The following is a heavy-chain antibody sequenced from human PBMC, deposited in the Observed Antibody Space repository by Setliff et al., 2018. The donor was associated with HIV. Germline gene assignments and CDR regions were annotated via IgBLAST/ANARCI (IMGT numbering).Heavy chain of an antibody. V-gene: IGHV1-69*05. D-gene: IGHD2-8*01. Sequence: SVKVSCKASGGALSSYAITWVRQAPGQGLEWMGGFIPIFDTAKYAQKFQGRLTITRDDSTNTAYMELGSLRSEDTAVYYCARGVGLIREDFYYYMDVWGKGTTVTVSS. CDR3: ARGVGLIREDFYYYMDV. CDR2: FIPIFDTA. J-gene: IGHJ6*03. CDR1: GGALSSYA.